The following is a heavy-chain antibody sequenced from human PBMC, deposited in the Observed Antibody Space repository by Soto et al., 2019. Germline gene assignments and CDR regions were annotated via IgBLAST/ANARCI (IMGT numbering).Heavy chain of an antibody. D-gene: IGHD3-3*01. CDR2: IYPSDSDT. V-gene: IGHV5-51*01. J-gene: IGHJ4*02. CDR1: GYNFAGYW. CDR3: ARGGVSTRTFDY. Sequence: PVESLKISCKGSGYNFAGYWISWLLQMPGKGLELMGIIYPSDSDTRYRPSFQGQVTISADKSISSAYLQWSSLRASDTAMYYCARGGVSTRTFDYWGQGTPVTVSS.